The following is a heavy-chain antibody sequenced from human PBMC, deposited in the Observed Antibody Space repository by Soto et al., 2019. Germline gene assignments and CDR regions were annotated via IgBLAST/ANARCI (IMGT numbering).Heavy chain of an antibody. D-gene: IGHD6-19*01. CDR1: GSTISSFG. CDR3: AKDRGWSSADLDY. V-gene: IGHV3-30*18. CDR2: ISYDGSNK. Sequence: QVQLVESGGGVVQPGRSQRLSCAASGSTISSFGMHWVRQAPGKGLEWVALISYDGSNKYYADSVKGRFTISRDKSKNTLYLQMNSLRAEDTAVYYCAKDRGWSSADLDYWGQGTLVTVSP. J-gene: IGHJ4*02.